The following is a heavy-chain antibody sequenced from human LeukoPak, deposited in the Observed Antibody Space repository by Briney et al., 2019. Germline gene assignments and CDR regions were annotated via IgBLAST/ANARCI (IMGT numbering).Heavy chain of an antibody. J-gene: IGHJ3*02. CDR3: ARALYTSTNYYDSSGYYRGAFDI. CDR1: GYSFPGYD. V-gene: IGHV1-18*01. D-gene: IGHD3-22*01. CDR2: ISAYNGNT. Sequence: VSCKASGYSFPGYDISWVRQAPGQGLEWMGWISAYNGNTNYAQKVQGRVSITTDTSTSTVYMELRSLRSDDTAVYYCARALYTSTNYYDSSGYYRGAFDIWGQGTMXTVSS.